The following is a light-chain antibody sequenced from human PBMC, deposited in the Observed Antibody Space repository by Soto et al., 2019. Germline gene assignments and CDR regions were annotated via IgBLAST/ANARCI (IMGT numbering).Light chain of an antibody. V-gene: IGKV1-39*01. J-gene: IGKJ4*01. Sequence: DIQMTQSPSSLSASVGDRVTITCRASQSISSYLNWYQQKPGKAPKLLIYAASSLQSGVPPRFSGSGSGTDFTLTISSLQPEDFATYYCQQVNSYPLTFGGGTKVDIK. CDR3: QQVNSYPLT. CDR1: QSISSY. CDR2: AAS.